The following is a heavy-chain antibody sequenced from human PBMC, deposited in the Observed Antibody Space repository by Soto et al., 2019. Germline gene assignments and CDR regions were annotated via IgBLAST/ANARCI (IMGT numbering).Heavy chain of an antibody. CDR1: LFPFTGES. Sequence: ALMTGSLTASLFPFTGESIHWVRQAPVQRLECMGWINAGNGNTKYSQKFQGRVTITRDTSASTAYMELSSLRSEDTAVYYCARALVGDTAKVSNMDVWGQGTTV. CDR2: INAGNGNT. V-gene: IGHV1-3*01. CDR3: ARALVGDTAKVSNMDV. J-gene: IGHJ6*02. D-gene: IGHD5-18*01.